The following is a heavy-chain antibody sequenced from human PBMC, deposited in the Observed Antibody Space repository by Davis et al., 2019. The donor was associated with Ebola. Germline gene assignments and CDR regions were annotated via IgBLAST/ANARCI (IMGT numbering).Heavy chain of an antibody. CDR2: ISGRGSST. CDR3: TRHADSGYDED. D-gene: IGHD5-12*01. V-gene: IGHV3-23*01. CDR1: GFTFTNYA. J-gene: IGHJ4*02. Sequence: GGSLRLSCAASGFTFTNYAMNWVRQAPGKGLEWVSSISGRGSSTYYADSVKGRFTISRDSSKNTAYLQMNSLKTEGTAVYYCTRHADSGYDEDWGQGTLVTVSS.